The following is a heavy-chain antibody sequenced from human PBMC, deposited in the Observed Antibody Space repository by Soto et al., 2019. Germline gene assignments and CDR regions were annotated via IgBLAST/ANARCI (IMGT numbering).Heavy chain of an antibody. V-gene: IGHV4-39*01. D-gene: IGHD6-19*01. CDR1: GGSISSSSYY. CDR2: IYYSGST. CDR3: ARMVPGGWTRTGEFDP. Sequence: SETLSLTCTVSGGSISSSSYYWGWIRHPPGKGLEWIGSIYYSGSTYYNPSLKSRVTISVDTSKNQFSLKLSSVTAADTAVYYCARMVPGGWTRTGEFDPWGQGTLVTVSS. J-gene: IGHJ5*02.